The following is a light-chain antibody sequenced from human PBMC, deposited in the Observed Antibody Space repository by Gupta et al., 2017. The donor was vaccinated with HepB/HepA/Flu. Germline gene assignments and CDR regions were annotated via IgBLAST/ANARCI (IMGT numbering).Light chain of an antibody. CDR3: TSHTTANTWV. V-gene: IGLV2-18*02. Sequence: QSSLTQPPSVSGSPGQSVTISCPGTSDDIGSYNRVSWYQQSPGTTPKLLIYEVTNRPAGVPDRFSASKAGNTASLTISGLQVEDEGDYYCTSHTTANTWVVGGGTKVTVL. CDR2: EVT. J-gene: IGLJ2*01. CDR1: SDDIGSYNR.